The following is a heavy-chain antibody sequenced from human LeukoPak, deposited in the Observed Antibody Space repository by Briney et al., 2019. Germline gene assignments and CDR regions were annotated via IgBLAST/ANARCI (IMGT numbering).Heavy chain of an antibody. Sequence: SETLSLTCTVSGGSISSSSYYWGWIRQPPGKGPEWIGSIYYSGSTYYNPSLKSRVTISVDTSKNQFSLKLSSVTAADTAVYYCARRVGATLDDYFDYWGQGTLVTVSS. CDR1: GGSISSSSYY. V-gene: IGHV4-39*01. CDR3: ARRVGATLDDYFDY. D-gene: IGHD1-26*01. CDR2: IYYSGST. J-gene: IGHJ4*02.